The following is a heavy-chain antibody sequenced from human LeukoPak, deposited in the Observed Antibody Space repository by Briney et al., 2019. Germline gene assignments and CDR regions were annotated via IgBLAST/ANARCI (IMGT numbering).Heavy chain of an antibody. CDR3: AKDLGEFDY. D-gene: IGHD3-10*01. CDR1: GFTFSSYE. CDR2: ISSGGRTI. V-gene: IGHV3-48*03. J-gene: IGHJ4*02. Sequence: GGSLRLSCAASGFTFSSYEMNWVRQAPGKGLEWVSYISSGGRTIYYADSVKGRFTISRDNSKNTLYLQMNSLRAEDTAVYYCAKDLGEFDYWGQGTLVTVSS.